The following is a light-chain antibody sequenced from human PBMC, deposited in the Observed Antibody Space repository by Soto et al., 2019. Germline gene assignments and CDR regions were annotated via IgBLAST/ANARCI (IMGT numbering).Light chain of an antibody. CDR2: GAS. CDR3: QQYNNWPPLT. V-gene: IGKV3-15*01. Sequence: IVMTQSPATLSVSPGERATLSCRASQSISSNLAWYQQKPGQAPRVLIYGASTRATGIPARFSGSGSGTEFTLTISSLQSEDFAVYYCQQYNNWPPLTFGQGTKVEIK. CDR1: QSISSN. J-gene: IGKJ1*01.